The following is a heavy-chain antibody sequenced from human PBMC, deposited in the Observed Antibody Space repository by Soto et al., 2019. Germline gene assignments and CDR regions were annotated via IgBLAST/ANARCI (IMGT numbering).Heavy chain of an antibody. V-gene: IGHV1-8*01. CDR1: GYTFTSYD. D-gene: IGHD2-8*01. J-gene: IGHJ4*02. Sequence: QVQLVQSGAEVKKPGASVKVSCKASGYTFTSYDINWVRQATGQGLEWMGWMNPNNNNTGYAQKSKGRVTMTRNTSISTAYMELSSLGSEHSAVYYCARGPHPYFNDSWGQGTLVSVSS. CDR2: MNPNNNNT. CDR3: ARGPHPYFNDS.